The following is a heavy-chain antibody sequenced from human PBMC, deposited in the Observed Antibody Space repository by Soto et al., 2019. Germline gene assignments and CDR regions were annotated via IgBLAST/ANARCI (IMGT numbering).Heavy chain of an antibody. V-gene: IGHV3-30*03. J-gene: IGHJ4*02. Sequence: QAHLVESGGGVVQPGRSLRLSCAASGFTFTSYGMHWVRQAPGTRLEWVAVISYDGGLQHYADSVKGRFTISRDNSKNMVLLQMNSLRAEDTAVYYCXSDXGYGHASVPYSWGQGTLVSVSS. D-gene: IGHD3-16*01. CDR3: XSDXGYGHASVPYS. CDR2: ISYDGGLQ. CDR1: GFTFTSYG.